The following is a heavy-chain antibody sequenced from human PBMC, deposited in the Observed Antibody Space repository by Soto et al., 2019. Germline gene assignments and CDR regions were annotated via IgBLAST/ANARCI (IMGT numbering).Heavy chain of an antibody. CDR2: INPSDGSS. J-gene: IGHJ4*02. D-gene: IGHD1-1*01. CDR3: ARDPMGSHWDF. V-gene: IGHV1-46*01. CDR1: GYTFISYY. Sequence: ASVKVSCKASGYTFISYYVHWVRQAPGQGLEWMGIINPSDGSSNYAQKFQGRVTMTRDTSTSTVYMELSSLRSEDTAVYCCARDPMGSHWDFWGQGTVVTVSS.